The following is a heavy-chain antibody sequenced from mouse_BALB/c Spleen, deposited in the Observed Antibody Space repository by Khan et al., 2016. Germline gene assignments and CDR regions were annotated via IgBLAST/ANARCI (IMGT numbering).Heavy chain of an antibody. V-gene: IGHV9-3-1*01. Sequence: QIQLVQSGPELKKPGKTVKISCKASGYTFTNYGMNWVKQAPGKGLKWMGWINTYSGESTYADDFKGRFAFSLETSANTAYLQFNNLKNEDTATYCCARYRYYYGSSRYFDVWGAGTTVTVSS. D-gene: IGHD1-1*01. CDR3: ARYRYYYGSSRYFDV. CDR1: GYTFTNYG. CDR2: INTYSGES. J-gene: IGHJ1*01.